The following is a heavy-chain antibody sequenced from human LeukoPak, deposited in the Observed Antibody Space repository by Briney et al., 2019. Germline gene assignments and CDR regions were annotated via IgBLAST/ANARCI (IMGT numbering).Heavy chain of an antibody. CDR3: ARGFRPDAFDP. CDR2: IYYSGST. V-gene: IGHV4-59*01. Sequence: SETLSLTCTVSGGSISSYYWSWIRQPPGKGLEWIGYIYYSGSTNYNPSLKSRVTISVDTPKNQFSLKLSSVTAADTAVYYCARGFRPDAFDPWGQGTLDTVSS. J-gene: IGHJ5*02. D-gene: IGHD1-14*01. CDR1: GGSISSYY.